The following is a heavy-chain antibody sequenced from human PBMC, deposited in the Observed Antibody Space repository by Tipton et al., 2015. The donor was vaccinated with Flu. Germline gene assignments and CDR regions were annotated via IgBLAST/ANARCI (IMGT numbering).Heavy chain of an antibody. Sequence: LTCAASGFTFSDYYMSWVRQAPGKELEWVSHISSSDSIINYADSVKGRFTISKDNAKNSLYLQMNSLRAEDTAVYYCAKVIPELVAGLDYWGQGALVTVSS. V-gene: IGHV3-11*01. J-gene: IGHJ4*02. D-gene: IGHD6-19*01. CDR2: ISSSDSII. CDR1: GFTFSDYY. CDR3: AKVIPELVAGLDY.